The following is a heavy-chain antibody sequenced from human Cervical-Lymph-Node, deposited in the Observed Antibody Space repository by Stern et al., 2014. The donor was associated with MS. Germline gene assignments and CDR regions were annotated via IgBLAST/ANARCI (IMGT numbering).Heavy chain of an antibody. CDR1: GFMFRVYT. CDR3: ASDVATGY. J-gene: IGHJ4*02. D-gene: IGHD5-12*01. CDR2: ISGSGRYI. V-gene: IGHV3-21*01. Sequence: EVQLVESGGGLVKPGGSLTLSCTASGFMFRVYTMVWVRQAPGQGMEWVSSISGSGRYIFYADSVKGRFTISRDNANNTLNLQMSSLRVEDTAVYYCASDVATGYWGQGTLVTVSS.